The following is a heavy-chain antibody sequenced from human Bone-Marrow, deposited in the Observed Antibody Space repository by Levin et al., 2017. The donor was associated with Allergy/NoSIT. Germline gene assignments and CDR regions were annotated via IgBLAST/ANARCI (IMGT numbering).Heavy chain of an antibody. CDR2: ISFSSTYI. V-gene: IGHV3-21*01. CDR3: ARDSDYGMDI. CDR1: AFTFNTYT. J-gene: IGHJ6*02. Sequence: GGSLRLSCAASAFTFNTYTMTWVRQAPGKGLEWVSSISFSSTYIYYADSVKGRFTISRDNSKNSLYLHMSSLRGDDTAVYFCARDSDYGMDIWGHGTTVIVSS. D-gene: IGHD6-25*01.